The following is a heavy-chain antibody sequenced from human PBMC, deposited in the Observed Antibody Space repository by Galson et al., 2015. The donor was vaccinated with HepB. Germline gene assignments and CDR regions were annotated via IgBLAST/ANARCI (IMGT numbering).Heavy chain of an antibody. D-gene: IGHD2-21*02. CDR2: IWYDGTTK. CDR3: ARERMTAPHDVFDM. V-gene: IGHV3-33*08. CDR1: GFTFSNCG. Sequence: SLRLSCAASGFTFSNCGMHWVRQAPGKGLEWVAIIWYDGTTKYYADSVKGRFTISRDNSKHTLYLQMNSLRAQDTAIYYGARERMTAPHDVFDMWGQGTMVTVSS. J-gene: IGHJ3*02.